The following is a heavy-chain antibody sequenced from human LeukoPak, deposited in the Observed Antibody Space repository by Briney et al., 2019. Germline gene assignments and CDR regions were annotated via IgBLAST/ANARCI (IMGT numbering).Heavy chain of an antibody. CDR1: GFTFSSFA. D-gene: IGHD2/OR15-2a*01. J-gene: IGHJ4*01. Sequence: SGGSLRLSCAASGFTFSSFAMSWVRQAPGKGLEWVSGFSETNSGIYYADPVKGRFTISRDNSRNTLYLQMNSLGVEDTAIYFCAKVVQTGNSMFDYWGQGALVTVSS. CDR3: AKVVQTGNSMFDY. CDR2: FSETNSGI. V-gene: IGHV3-23*01.